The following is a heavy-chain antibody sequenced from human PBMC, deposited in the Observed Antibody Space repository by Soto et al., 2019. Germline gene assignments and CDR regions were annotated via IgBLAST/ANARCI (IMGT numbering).Heavy chain of an antibody. J-gene: IGHJ4*02. CDR2: IWYDGSNK. CDR1: GFTFSSYG. Sequence: QVQLVESGGGVVQPGRSLRLSCAASGFTFSSYGMHWVRQAPGKGLEWVAVIWYDGSNKYYADSVKGRFSTSRDNSKNTLYLQMNSLRAEDTAVYYCARDGKTYYFDYWGQGTLVTVSS. V-gene: IGHV3-33*01. CDR3: ARDGKTYYFDY.